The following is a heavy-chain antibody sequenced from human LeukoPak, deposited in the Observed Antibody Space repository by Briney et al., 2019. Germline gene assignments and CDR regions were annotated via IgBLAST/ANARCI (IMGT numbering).Heavy chain of an antibody. CDR1: GFTFSSYG. J-gene: IGHJ5*02. CDR3: AKEGSQYASSWFDH. D-gene: IGHD2-2*01. Sequence: GGSLRLSCAASGFTFSSYGMQWVRQAPGMGPEWVSVISHDGTVRHYADSVKGRFTISRDSSTNRLYLQMDSLRTEDTAVYYCAKEGSQYASSWFDHWGQGTLVTVSS. CDR2: ISHDGTVR. V-gene: IGHV3-30*18.